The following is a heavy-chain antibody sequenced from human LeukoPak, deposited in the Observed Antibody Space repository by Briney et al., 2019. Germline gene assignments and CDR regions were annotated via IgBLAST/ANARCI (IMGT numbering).Heavy chain of an antibody. J-gene: IGHJ3*02. CDR2: ISSSGSTI. CDR1: GFTFSDYY. V-gene: IGHV3-11*01. Sequence: PGGSLRLSCAASGFTFSDYYMSWIRQAPGKGLEWVSYISSSGSTIYYADSAKGRFTISRDNAKNSLYLQMNSLRAEDTAVYYCARDWASGYYDSSGYYSAFDIWGQGTMVTVSS. D-gene: IGHD3-22*01. CDR3: ARDWASGYYDSSGYYSAFDI.